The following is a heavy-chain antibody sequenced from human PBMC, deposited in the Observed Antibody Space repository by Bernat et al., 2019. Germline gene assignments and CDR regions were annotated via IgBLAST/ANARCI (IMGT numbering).Heavy chain of an antibody. D-gene: IGHD2-2*01. CDR1: GFTFSSYA. CDR2: ISYDGSNK. J-gene: IGHJ4*02. Sequence: QVQLVESGGGVVQPGRSLRLSCAASGFTFSSYAMHWVRQAPGKGLEWVAVISYDGSNKYYADSVKGRFTISRDNSKNTLYLQMNSLRAEDTAVYYCARDQRPAAMFRPPGPYWGQGTLVTVSS. CDR3: ARDQRPAAMFRPPGPY. V-gene: IGHV3-30*01.